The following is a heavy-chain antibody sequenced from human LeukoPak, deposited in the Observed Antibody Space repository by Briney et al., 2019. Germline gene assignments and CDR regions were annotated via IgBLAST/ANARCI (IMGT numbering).Heavy chain of an antibody. D-gene: IGHD1-26*01. J-gene: IGHJ4*02. Sequence: PSETLSLTCTVSGGSTSSSSYYWGWIRQPPGKGLEWIGSIYYSGSTYYNPSLKSRVTISVDTSKNRFSLKLSSVTAADTAVYYCASLYSGNYSPDSWGQGTLVTVSA. V-gene: IGHV4-39*01. CDR1: GGSTSSSSYY. CDR3: ASLYSGNYSPDS. CDR2: IYYSGST.